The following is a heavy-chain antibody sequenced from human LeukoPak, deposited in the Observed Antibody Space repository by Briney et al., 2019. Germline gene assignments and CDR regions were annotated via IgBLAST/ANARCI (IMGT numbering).Heavy chain of an antibody. D-gene: IGHD2-15*01. V-gene: IGHV4-34*01. J-gene: IGHJ4*02. CDR2: INHSGST. CDR1: GGSFSGYY. Sequence: PSETLSLTCAVYGGSFSGYYWSWIRQPPGKGLEWIGEINHSGSTNYNPSLKSRVTMSVDTSKNQFSLKLSSVTAADTAVYYCARAYCSGGSCYHFDYWGQGTLVTVSS. CDR3: ARAYCSGGSCYHFDY.